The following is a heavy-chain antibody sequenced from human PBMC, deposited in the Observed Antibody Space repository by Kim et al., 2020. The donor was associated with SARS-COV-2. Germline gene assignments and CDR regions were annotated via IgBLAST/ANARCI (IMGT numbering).Heavy chain of an antibody. D-gene: IGHD4-17*01. Sequence: GGSLRLSCAASGFTFSSYAMSWVRQAPGKGLEWVSVIYSGGSSTYYADSVKGRFTISRDNSKNTLYLQMNSLRAEDTAVYDCSKDMSDYGDLRFAYWGQG. CDR1: GFTFSSYA. CDR3: SKDMSDYGDLRFAY. J-gene: IGHJ4*02. V-gene: IGHV3-23*03. CDR2: IYSGGSST.